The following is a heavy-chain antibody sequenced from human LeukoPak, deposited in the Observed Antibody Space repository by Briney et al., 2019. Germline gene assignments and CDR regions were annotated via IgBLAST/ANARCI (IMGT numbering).Heavy chain of an antibody. CDR1: GGSISSYY. Sequence: PSETLSLTCTVSGGSISSYYWSWVRQAPGKGLEWVSIIYSGGSTYYADSVKGRFTISRDNSKNTLYLQMNSLRVEDTAVYYCARDEWELLRAYWGQGTLVTVSS. J-gene: IGHJ4*02. D-gene: IGHD1-26*01. CDR3: ARDEWELLRAY. CDR2: IYSGGST. V-gene: IGHV3-53*05.